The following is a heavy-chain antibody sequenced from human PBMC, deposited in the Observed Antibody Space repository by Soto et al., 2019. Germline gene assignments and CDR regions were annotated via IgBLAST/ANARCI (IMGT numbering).Heavy chain of an antibody. Sequence: LLESGGGVVQPGRSLTLSCEASGFSFSNYGMYWVRQAPGKGLEWVAIIWYDATTKYYEDSVKSRFTISRDNSKNTLYLQMNSLRAEDTAVYYCARDTSIYSSGWYNYYGMDVWGQGTTVTVSS. D-gene: IGHD6-19*01. CDR1: GFSFSNYG. CDR3: ARDTSIYSSGWYNYYGMDV. CDR2: IWYDATTK. V-gene: IGHV3-33*01. J-gene: IGHJ6*02.